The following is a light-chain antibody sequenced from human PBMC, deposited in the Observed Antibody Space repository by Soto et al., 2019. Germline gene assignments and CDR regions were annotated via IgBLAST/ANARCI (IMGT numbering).Light chain of an antibody. J-gene: IGKJ1*01. CDR1: PSIRHW. CDR2: EAS. CDR3: QHYTNYPWT. Sequence: DIQITQSPSTLSASVGDRPTITCRASPSIRHWLGWFQQKPGKAPRLLIFEASRLDSGVQSRFSGSGSVTEFTLTISSSQPDDFATDDCQHYTNYPWTFGQGTKVYIK. V-gene: IGKV1-5*03.